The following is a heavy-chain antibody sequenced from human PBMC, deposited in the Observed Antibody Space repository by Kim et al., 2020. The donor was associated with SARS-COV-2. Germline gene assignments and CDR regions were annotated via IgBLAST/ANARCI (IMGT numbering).Heavy chain of an antibody. CDR2: IRSNGNEK. V-gene: IGHV3-7*04. CDR1: GFTFSSYG. J-gene: IGHJ3*02. Sequence: GGSLRLSCAASGFTFSSYGMNWVRQAPGKGLEWVANIRSNGNEKYYADSVKGRFTISRDNAKNSLYVHMNSLRVEDTAVYYCARGRAVGTWGQGTVV. CDR3: ARGRAVGT.